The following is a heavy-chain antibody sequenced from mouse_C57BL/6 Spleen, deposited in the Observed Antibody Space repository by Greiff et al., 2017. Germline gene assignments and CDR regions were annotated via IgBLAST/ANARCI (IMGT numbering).Heavy chain of an antibody. CDR3: ARRDDGYLYAMDY. V-gene: IGHV5-17*01. D-gene: IGHD2-3*01. CDR2: VSSGSSTI. CDR1: GFTFSDDG. Sequence: EVKLMESGGGLVKPGGSLTLSCAASGFTFSDDGMSWVRQAPEKGLEWVAYVSSGSSTIYYADTVKGRFTISRDNAKNTLFLQMTSLRSEDTAMYYCARRDDGYLYAMDYWGQGTSLTVSS. J-gene: IGHJ4*01.